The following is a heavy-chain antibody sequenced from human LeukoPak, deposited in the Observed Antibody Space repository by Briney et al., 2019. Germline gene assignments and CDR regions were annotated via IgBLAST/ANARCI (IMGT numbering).Heavy chain of an antibody. V-gene: IGHV4-61*01. Sequence: SEALSVTSTVPGDSVSSGNYYSSWARQPPGKGLGSIGYIVYSGGTKYNPSLKSRVTIPVDTSKNQFSLKVSSVTAADTAVYYCAREIITAGYYYYYTDVWGKGTTVTVSS. CDR2: IVYSGGT. D-gene: IGHD6-13*01. J-gene: IGHJ6*03. CDR1: GDSVSSGNYY. CDR3: AREIITAGYYYYYTDV.